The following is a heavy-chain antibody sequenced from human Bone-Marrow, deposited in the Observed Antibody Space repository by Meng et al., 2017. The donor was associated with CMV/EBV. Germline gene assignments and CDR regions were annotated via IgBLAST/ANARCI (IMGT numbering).Heavy chain of an antibody. CDR2: IKQDGSEK. V-gene: IGHV3-7*01. J-gene: IGHJ3*02. Sequence: GGSLRLSCAASGFTFSSYWMSWVRQAPGKGLEWVANIKQDGSEKYYVDSVKGRFTISRDNAKNSLYLQMNSLRAEDTAVYYCATCANYDFWSGFRPLRFDIWGQGTMVTGSS. CDR1: GFTFSSYW. D-gene: IGHD3-3*01. CDR3: ATCANYDFWSGFRPLRFDI.